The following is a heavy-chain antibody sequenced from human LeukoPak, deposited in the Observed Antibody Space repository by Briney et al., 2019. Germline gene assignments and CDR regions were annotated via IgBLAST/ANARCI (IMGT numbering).Heavy chain of an antibody. V-gene: IGHV1-69*13. Sequence: ASVKVSCKASGGTFSSYTISWVRQAPGQGLEWMGGIIPMFGRANYAQKFQGRLTITADESSTTAYMELSGLRSEDTAVYYCATDASIYDSRGYYYLWWGQGTLVTVSS. D-gene: IGHD3-22*01. J-gene: IGHJ4*02. CDR3: ATDASIYDSRGYYYLW. CDR2: IIPMFGRA. CDR1: GGTFSSYT.